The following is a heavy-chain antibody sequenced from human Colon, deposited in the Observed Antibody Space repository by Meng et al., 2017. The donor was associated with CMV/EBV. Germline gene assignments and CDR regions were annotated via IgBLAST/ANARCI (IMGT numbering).Heavy chain of an antibody. CDR3: ARKGHVDIVGTAGNWFDP. J-gene: IGHJ5*02. CDR1: GFTFSSYS. Sequence: GESLKISCAASGFTFSSYSMNWVRQAPGKGLEWVSSISSSSSSIYYADSVKGRYTISRDNAKNSLFLQMNSLRAEDTAVYYCARKGHVDIVGTAGNWFDPWGQGTLVTVSS. D-gene: IGHD5-12*01. V-gene: IGHV3-21*01. CDR2: ISSSSSSI.